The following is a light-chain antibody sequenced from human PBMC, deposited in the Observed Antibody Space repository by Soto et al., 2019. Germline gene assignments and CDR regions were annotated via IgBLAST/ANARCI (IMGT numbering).Light chain of an antibody. CDR1: QSVDSSY. CDR3: QPYGTT. Sequence: EIVLTQSPGTLSLSPGERVTLSCRASQSVDSSYLAWYQQKPGQAPRLLIYGASSRATGIPDRFSGSGSGTDFTLTIGRLEPEAFEVYYCQPYGTTFDPGTEVDIK. V-gene: IGKV3-20*01. CDR2: GAS. J-gene: IGKJ3*01.